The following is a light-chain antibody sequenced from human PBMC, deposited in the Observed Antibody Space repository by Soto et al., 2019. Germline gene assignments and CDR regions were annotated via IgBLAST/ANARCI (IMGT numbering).Light chain of an antibody. CDR2: EVT. Sequence: QSALTQPASVSGSPGQSITISCTGTSSDVGGYHYVSWYQQLPGKAPKLMIYEVTKRPSGVSNRFSGSKSDNTASLTISGLQAEDEADYYCSAYTSSSTSYVFGTGTKLTVL. CDR3: SAYTSSSTSYV. J-gene: IGLJ1*01. V-gene: IGLV2-14*01. CDR1: SSDVGGYHY.